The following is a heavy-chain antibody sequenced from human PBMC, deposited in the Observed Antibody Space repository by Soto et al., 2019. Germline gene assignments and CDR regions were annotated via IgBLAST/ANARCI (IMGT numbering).Heavy chain of an antibody. CDR3: ARHTVYGDSYYFDY. J-gene: IGHJ4*02. CDR1: GYDFNTNW. CDR2: MYPGDSDT. Sequence: GESLKISCRGSGYDFNTNWFGWVRQLPGRGLEWVGIMYPGDSDTRYNPSLQGHVTLSADVTVSTAFLQWRSLKTSDTGMYYCARHTVYGDSYYFDYWGQGTLVTVSS. D-gene: IGHD4-17*01. V-gene: IGHV5-51*01.